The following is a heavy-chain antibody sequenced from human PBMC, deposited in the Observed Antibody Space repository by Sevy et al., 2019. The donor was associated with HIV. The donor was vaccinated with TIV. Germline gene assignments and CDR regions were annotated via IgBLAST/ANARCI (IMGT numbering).Heavy chain of an antibody. CDR3: AREGCSKPHDY. Sequence: GESLKISCAASGFTFSSYAMSWVRQAPGKGLGWVSTFSFGCGKINYADAVKGRFTIYRDNSKNTRYRQMHGLGAADTPVYYCAREGCSKPHDYWGQGTLVTVSS. V-gene: IGHV3-23*01. D-gene: IGHD3-10*02. J-gene: IGHJ4*02. CDR1: GFTFSSYA. CDR2: FSFGCGKI.